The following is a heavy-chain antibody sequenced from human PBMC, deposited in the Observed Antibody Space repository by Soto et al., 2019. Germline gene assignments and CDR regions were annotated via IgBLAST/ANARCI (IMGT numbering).Heavy chain of an antibody. V-gene: IGHV4-59*01. J-gene: IGHJ4*02. CDR1: GGSISSYY. D-gene: IGHD5-18*01. CDR3: ARHHRGYSYGFTPNYYFDY. CDR2: IYYSGST. Sequence: SETLSLTCTVSGGSISSYYWSWIRQPPGKGLEWIGYIYYSGSTNYNPSLKSRVTISVDTSKNQFSLKLSSVTAADTAVYYCARHHRGYSYGFTPNYYFDYWGQGTLVTVSS.